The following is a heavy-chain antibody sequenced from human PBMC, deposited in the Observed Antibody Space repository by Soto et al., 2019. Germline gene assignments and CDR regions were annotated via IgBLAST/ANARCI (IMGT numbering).Heavy chain of an antibody. V-gene: IGHV1-69*06. Sequence: SVKVSCKASGGTFSSYAISWVRQAPGQGLEWMGGIIPIFGTANYAQKFQGRVTITADKSTSTAYMELSSLRSEDTAVYYCARAPERVNWFDPWGQGTLVTVSS. CDR2: IIPIFGTA. CDR3: ARAPERVNWFDP. D-gene: IGHD6-25*01. CDR1: GGTFSSYA. J-gene: IGHJ5*02.